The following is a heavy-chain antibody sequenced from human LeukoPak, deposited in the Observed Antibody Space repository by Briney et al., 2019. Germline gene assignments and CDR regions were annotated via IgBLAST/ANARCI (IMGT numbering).Heavy chain of an antibody. Sequence: SETLSPTCVVSGGSPSGFFWSWIRHPRGRGLGWIGEVNHSGASNYRPSLKSRVTISVDTSRTQLSLMLTSVTAADTALYYCARGGRNKYTSGDFAYWGQGILVTVSS. J-gene: IGHJ4*02. V-gene: IGHV4-34*01. CDR3: ARGGRNKYTSGDFAY. CDR2: VNHSGAS. CDR1: GGSPSGFF. D-gene: IGHD3-3*01.